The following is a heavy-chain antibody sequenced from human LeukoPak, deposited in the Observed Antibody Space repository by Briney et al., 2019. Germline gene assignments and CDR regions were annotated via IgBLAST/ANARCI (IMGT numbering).Heavy chain of an antibody. CDR3: ARVWGYRNGFDY. V-gene: IGHV3-48*02. J-gene: IGHJ4*02. Sequence: PGGSLRLSCAASGFTFSSYSMNWVRQPPGKGLEWVSYISSSSGTIYYADSVKGRFTISRDNAKNSLYLQMNSLRDEDTAVYYCARVWGYRNGFDYWGQGTLVTVSS. D-gene: IGHD5-12*01. CDR2: ISSSSGTI. CDR1: GFTFSSYS.